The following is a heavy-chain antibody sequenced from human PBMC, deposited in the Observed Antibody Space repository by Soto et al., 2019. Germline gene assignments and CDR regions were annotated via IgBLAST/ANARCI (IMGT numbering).Heavy chain of an antibody. CDR1: GGTFSTYA. CDR3: ARSQGGSSSLDIYYYYYYGMDV. CDR2: VIPIFGTP. J-gene: IGHJ6*02. V-gene: IGHV1-69*01. D-gene: IGHD2-15*01. Sequence: QVQLVQSGAEVKKPGSSVKVSCKAPGGTFSTYAISWVRQAPEQGLEWMGGVIPIFGTPKYAQKFQGRVTITADESTSTGDMALRSLRSEDTAVYYCARSQGGSSSLDIYYYYYYGMDVWGQGTTVTVSS.